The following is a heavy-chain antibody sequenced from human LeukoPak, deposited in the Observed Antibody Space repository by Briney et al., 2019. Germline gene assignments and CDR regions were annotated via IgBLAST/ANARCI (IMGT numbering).Heavy chain of an antibody. Sequence: GGSLRLSCAASGFSFDDYGMSWVRQAPGKGLEWVSGINWNGGSTGYADSVKGRFTISRDNAKNSLYLQMNSLRVEDTALYYCARGFGGSYFAYWGQGTLVTVSS. V-gene: IGHV3-20*04. CDR2: INWNGGST. D-gene: IGHD1-26*01. J-gene: IGHJ4*02. CDR1: GFSFDDYG. CDR3: ARGFGGSYFAY.